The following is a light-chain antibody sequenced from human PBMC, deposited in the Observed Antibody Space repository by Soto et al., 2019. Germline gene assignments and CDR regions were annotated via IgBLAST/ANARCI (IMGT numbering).Light chain of an antibody. CDR2: AVS. V-gene: IGLV2-14*03. Sequence: QSALTQPASVSGSPGQSITISCSGTSSDIGSYNHVAWYQQFPGKSPKLMIYAVSDRPSGVSDRFSGSKSGITASLPISGLQTEDEADYYCITYSDRQSYLFGTGTKVTV. J-gene: IGLJ1*01. CDR3: ITYSDRQSYL. CDR1: SSDIGSYNH.